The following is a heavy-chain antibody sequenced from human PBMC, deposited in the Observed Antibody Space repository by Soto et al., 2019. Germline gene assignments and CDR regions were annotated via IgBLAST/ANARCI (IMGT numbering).Heavy chain of an antibody. J-gene: IGHJ5*02. V-gene: IGHV4-4*07. Sequence: SETLPLTCTVSGSSETTYRFIWIRQRTGKGLEWIGRVYTSGNTNYNPSLKSRVTMSVDKSKNQFSLKLNYVTAADTAVYYCARAFCSGGSCYWSDPWGQGILVTVSS. CDR2: VYTSGNT. CDR1: GSSETTYR. D-gene: IGHD2-15*01. CDR3: ARAFCSGGSCYWSDP.